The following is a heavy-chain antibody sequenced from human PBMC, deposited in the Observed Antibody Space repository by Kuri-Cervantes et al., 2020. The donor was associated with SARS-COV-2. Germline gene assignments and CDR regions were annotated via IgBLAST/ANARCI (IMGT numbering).Heavy chain of an antibody. CDR2: IYTSRST. CDR3: ASGGSSGYFNY. D-gene: IGHD3-22*01. V-gene: IGHV4-4*07. J-gene: IGHJ4*02. CDR1: GGSISSYY. Sequence: GSLRLSCTVSGGSISSYYWSWIRQPAGKGLEWIGRIYTSRSTNYNPSLKSRVTISVDTSKNQFSLKLSSVTAADTAVYYCASGGSSGYFNYWGQGTLVTVSS.